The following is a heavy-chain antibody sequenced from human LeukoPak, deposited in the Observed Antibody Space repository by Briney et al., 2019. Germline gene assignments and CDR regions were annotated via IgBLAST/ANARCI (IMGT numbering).Heavy chain of an antibody. Sequence: PEASVKVYCKASGYTFTAYYMHWVRQAPGQGLEWMGWINPYSGATSYAQKFQGRVAMTRDTSISTAYMELSRLRSDDTAVYYCAAQSGGVGNWFDPWGQGTLVTVSS. V-gene: IGHV1-2*02. J-gene: IGHJ5*02. CDR1: GYTFTAYY. CDR3: AAQSGGVGNWFDP. D-gene: IGHD2-15*01. CDR2: INPYSGAT.